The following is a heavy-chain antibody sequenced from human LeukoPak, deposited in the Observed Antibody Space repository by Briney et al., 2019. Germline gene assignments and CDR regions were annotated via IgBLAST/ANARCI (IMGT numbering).Heavy chain of an antibody. J-gene: IGHJ4*02. CDR3: FGGVAADY. D-gene: IGHD3-16*01. V-gene: IGHV3-7*01. Sequence: GGSLRLSCAASGFSVSSNFMSWVRQAPGKGVEWLANIKEDASEKYYADSVKGRFTISRDNAKSSLYLQMNSLKVEDTAVYYCFGGVAADYWGRGTLVTVSS. CDR2: IKEDASEK. CDR1: GFSVSSNF.